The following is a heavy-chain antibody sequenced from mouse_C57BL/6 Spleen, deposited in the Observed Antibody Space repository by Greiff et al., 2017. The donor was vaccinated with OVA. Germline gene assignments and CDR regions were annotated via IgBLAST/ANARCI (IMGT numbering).Heavy chain of an antibody. V-gene: IGHV1-15*01. CDR3: TSGAVVANYFDY. CDR2: IDPETGGT. CDR1: GYTFTDYE. D-gene: IGHD1-1*01. Sequence: VQLQESGAELVRPGASVTLSCKASGYTFTDYEMHWVKQTPLHGLEWIGAIDPETGGTAYKQKFKGKAILTADKSSSTAYMELRSLTSEDSAVYYCTSGAVVANYFDYWGQGTTLTVSS. J-gene: IGHJ2*01.